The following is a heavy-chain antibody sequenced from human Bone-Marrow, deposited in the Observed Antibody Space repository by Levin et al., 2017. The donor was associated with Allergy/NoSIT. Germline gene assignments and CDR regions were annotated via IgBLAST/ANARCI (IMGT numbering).Heavy chain of an antibody. D-gene: IGHD3-3*02. CDR2: IYWNDDN. Sequence: SGPTLVKPTQTLTLTCTFSGFSLSTLGVGVGWIRQPPGKALEWLAIIYWNDDNYYSPSLKTRLTITKDTSKNQVVLTMTNMDPVDTATYYCAHRQRTNGPYLGWGQGTLVTVSS. J-gene: IGHJ4*02. CDR1: GFSLSTLGVG. V-gene: IGHV2-5*01. CDR3: AHRQRTNGPYLG.